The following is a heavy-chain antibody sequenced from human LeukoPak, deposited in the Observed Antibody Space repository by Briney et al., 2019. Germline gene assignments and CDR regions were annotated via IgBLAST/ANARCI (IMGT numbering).Heavy chain of an antibody. V-gene: IGHV1-69*05. D-gene: IGHD2-2*01. J-gene: IGHJ4*02. Sequence: SVKVSCKASGGTFSSYAISWVRQAPGQGLEWMGGIIPIFGTANYAQKFQGRVTITTDESTSTAYMELRSLRSDDTAVYYCARVGVVVPVDYWGQGTLVTVSS. CDR1: GGTFSSYA. CDR3: ARVGVVVPVDY. CDR2: IIPIFGTA.